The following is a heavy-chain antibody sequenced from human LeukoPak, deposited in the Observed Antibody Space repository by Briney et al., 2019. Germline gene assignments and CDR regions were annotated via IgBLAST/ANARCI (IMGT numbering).Heavy chain of an antibody. D-gene: IGHD6-19*01. Sequence: PSETLSLTCTVSGGSISSSSYYWGWIRQPPGKGLEWIGSIYYSGSTYYNPSLKSRVTISVDTPKNQFSLKLSSVTAADTAVYYCARQSYSSGWYKNWGQGTLVTVSS. V-gene: IGHV4-39*01. J-gene: IGHJ4*02. CDR2: IYYSGST. CDR3: ARQSYSSGWYKN. CDR1: GGSISSSSYY.